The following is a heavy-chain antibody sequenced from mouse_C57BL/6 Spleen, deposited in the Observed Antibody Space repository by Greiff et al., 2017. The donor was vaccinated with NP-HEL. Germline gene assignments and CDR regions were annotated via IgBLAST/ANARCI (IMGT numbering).Heavy chain of an antibody. CDR2: ISSGSSTI. Sequence: VQLQQSGGGLVKPGGSLKLSCAASGFTFSDYGMHWVRQAPEKGLEWVAYISSGSSTIYYADTVKGRFTISRDNAKNTLFLQMTSLRSEDTAMYYCARAGRLDYWGQGTTLTVSS. D-gene: IGHD3-3*01. CDR1: GFTFSDYG. CDR3: ARAGRLDY. J-gene: IGHJ2*01. V-gene: IGHV5-17*01.